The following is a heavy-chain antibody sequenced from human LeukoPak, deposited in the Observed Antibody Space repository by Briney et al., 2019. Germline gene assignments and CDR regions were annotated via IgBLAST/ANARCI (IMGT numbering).Heavy chain of an antibody. CDR1: CFTFSSHS. Sequence: PGGSLRLSCAACCFTFSSHSMSGVRQSPGKGLEWVSSIGSSGSYIYYSDSVKGRFIISRDNAKNSMFPQMNSLRVEDTAVYYCAREWELSFDYWGQGTLVSVSS. D-gene: IGHD1-26*01. V-gene: IGHV3-21*01. CDR2: IGSSGSYI. CDR3: AREWELSFDY. J-gene: IGHJ4*02.